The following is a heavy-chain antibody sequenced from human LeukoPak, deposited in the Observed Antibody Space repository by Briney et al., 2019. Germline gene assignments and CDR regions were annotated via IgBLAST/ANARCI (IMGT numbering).Heavy chain of an antibody. D-gene: IGHD5-24*01. CDR3: AGGRDVYRY. CDR1: GFTFSSYW. CDR2: IKQDGSEK. Sequence: GGSLRLSCAASGFTFSSYWMTWVRQAPGKGLEWVANIKQDGSEKYYVDSVKGRFIISRDNAKNSLYLQMNSLRAEDTAVYYCAGGRDVYRYWGQGTLVTVSS. V-gene: IGHV3-7*01. J-gene: IGHJ4*02.